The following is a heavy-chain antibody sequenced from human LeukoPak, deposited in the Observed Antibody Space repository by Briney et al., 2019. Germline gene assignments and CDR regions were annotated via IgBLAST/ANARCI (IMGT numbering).Heavy chain of an antibody. CDR2: VSGSGRNT. CDR1: GFTFSNYA. V-gene: IGHV3-23*01. D-gene: IGHD2-21*02. CDR3: AKTYTYCGGDCYQPFDY. Sequence: GGSLRLSCAGSGFTFSNYAMTWVRQAPGKGLEWVSSVSGSGRNTFYPDSVEGRFTISRDNSKNTVYLQMNSLRAEDTAVYYCAKTYTYCGGDCYQPFDYWGQGTLVTVSS. J-gene: IGHJ4*02.